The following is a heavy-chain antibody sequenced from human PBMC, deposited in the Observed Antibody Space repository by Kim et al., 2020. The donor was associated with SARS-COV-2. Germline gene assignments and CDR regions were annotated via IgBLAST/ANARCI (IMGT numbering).Heavy chain of an antibody. D-gene: IGHD1-26*01. CDR1: GGSISSGSYY. J-gene: IGHJ6*02. Sequence: SETLSLTCTVSGGSISSGSYYWSWIRQPAGKGLEWIGRIYTSGSTNYNPSLKSRVTISVDTSKNQFSLKLSSVTAADTAVYYCAKGSGAFYYYGMAVWGQGTTVTVSS. CDR2: IYTSGST. CDR3: AKGSGAFYYYGMAV. V-gene: IGHV4-61*02.